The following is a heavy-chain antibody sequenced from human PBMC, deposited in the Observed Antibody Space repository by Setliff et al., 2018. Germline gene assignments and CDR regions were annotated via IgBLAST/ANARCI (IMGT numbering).Heavy chain of an antibody. J-gene: IGHJ3*02. CDR3: ARVYVGAAGGYGAFDI. D-gene: IGHD6-13*01. V-gene: IGHV7-4-1*02. Sequence: GASVKVSCKASGYTFTSYAMNWVRQAPGQGLEWMGWINTNTGNPTYAQGFTGRFVFSLDASVSTAYLQISSLKAEDTAVYYCARVYVGAAGGYGAFDIWGQGTMVTVSS. CDR2: INTNTGNP. CDR1: GYTFTSYA.